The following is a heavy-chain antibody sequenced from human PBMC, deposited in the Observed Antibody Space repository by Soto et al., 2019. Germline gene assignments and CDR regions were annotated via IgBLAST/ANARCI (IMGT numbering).Heavy chain of an antibody. CDR3: ARGPPIVGTPTRLDS. CDR1: GVSITNINW. V-gene: IGHV4-4*02. J-gene: IGHJ4*02. Sequence: SETLSLTCSVSGVSITNINWWTLFRLPPAQGLEWIGDIYHAGSTKYNPSLERRVTISVDTSKNQFALTLPCVTAADPAVYFCARGPPIVGTPTRLDSRGRGTLFSVSS. CDR2: IYHAGST. D-gene: IGHD1-26*01.